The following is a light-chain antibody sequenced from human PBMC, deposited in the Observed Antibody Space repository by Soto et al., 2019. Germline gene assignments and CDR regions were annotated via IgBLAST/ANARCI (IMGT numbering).Light chain of an antibody. CDR1: QGISNY. CDR3: QQLNSYPL. CDR2: GAS. Sequence: IQLTQSPSSLSASVGDKVTITCRASQGISNYLAWYQQKPGKAPKLLMYGASTLQTGVPSRFSGSGSGTDFTLTISSLQPEDFATYNCQQLNSYPLFGPGTKVDLK. V-gene: IGKV1-9*01. J-gene: IGKJ3*01.